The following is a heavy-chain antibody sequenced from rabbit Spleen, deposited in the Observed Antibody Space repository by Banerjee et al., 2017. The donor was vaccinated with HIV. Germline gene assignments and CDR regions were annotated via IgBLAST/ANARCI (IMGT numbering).Heavy chain of an antibody. D-gene: IGHD1-1*01. J-gene: IGHJ6*01. Sequence: QEQLVESGGGLVQPEGSLKLSCTASGFSFSISSYMCWVRQAPGKGLEWIACIDAGSSGFTYFATWAKGRFTISKISSTTVTLQMTRLTAADTATYFCARDTSSSFSSYGMDLWGQGTLVTVS. CDR2: IDAGSSGFT. V-gene: IGHV1S45*01. CDR1: GFSFSISSY. CDR3: ARDTSSSFSSYGMDL.